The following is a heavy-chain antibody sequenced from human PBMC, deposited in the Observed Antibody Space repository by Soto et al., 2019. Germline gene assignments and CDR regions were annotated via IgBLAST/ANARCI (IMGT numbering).Heavy chain of an antibody. CDR1: GFTFGHFG. CDR3: ARGRSVGGWTFDP. J-gene: IGHJ5*02. Sequence: GGSLRLSCAASGFTFGHFGMHWVRRAPGKGLEWVAFIWYDGSNKYYADSVKGRSTVSRDNSNNRLSLQMNSLRVEDTAVYYCARGRSVGGWTFDPWGKGTPVTVSS. CDR2: IWYDGSNK. D-gene: IGHD6-19*01. V-gene: IGHV3-33*08.